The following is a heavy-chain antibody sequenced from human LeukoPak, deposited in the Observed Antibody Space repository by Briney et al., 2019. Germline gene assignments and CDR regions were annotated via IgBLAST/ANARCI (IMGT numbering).Heavy chain of an antibody. V-gene: IGHV3-48*04. J-gene: IGHJ4*02. D-gene: IGHD3-16*01. Sequence: TGGSLRLSCAVSGLTFSSYSMNWVRQAPGKGLEWLSYISSSGGTMYYADSVRGRFTISRDNAKNSLYLQMNSLRVEDTAMYYCTRGFDVSDYWGQGTLVTVSS. CDR1: GLTFSSYS. CDR3: TRGFDVSDY. CDR2: ISSSGGTM.